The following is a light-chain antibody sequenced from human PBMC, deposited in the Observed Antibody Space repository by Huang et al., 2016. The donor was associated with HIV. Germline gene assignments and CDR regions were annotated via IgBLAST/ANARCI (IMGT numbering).Light chain of an antibody. CDR2: WAS. CDR3: QQYYSSPQT. Sequence: DIIMTQSPDSLAVSLGERATLNCRSSQSVYSSSTSKDYMAWFQQKPGQPPRLLLFWASTREAGVPDRFSGSESGTQFTLTIDNLEAEDAAIYYCQQYYSSPQTIGQGTRVEVK. CDR1: QSVYSSSTSKDY. J-gene: IGKJ1*01. V-gene: IGKV4-1*01.